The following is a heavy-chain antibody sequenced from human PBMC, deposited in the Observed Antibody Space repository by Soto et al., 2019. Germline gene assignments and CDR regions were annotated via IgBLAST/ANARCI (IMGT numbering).Heavy chain of an antibody. V-gene: IGHV1-69*02. CDR1: CLTFCSYS. J-gene: IGHJ4*02. CDR3: AGADQAYSGYYVDY. CDR2: NIPNPGIA. Sequence: GAPGQVSSKASCLTFCSYSISWVRQAPVQGLEWMGRNIPNPGIANYAQKFQGRVTITADKSTSTAYMELSSLRSEVTAVYYCAGADQAYSGYYVDYWGQGSLVTVSS. D-gene: IGHD5-12*01.